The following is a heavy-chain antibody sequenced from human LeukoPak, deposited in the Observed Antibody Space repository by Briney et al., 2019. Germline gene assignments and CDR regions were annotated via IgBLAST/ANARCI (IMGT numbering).Heavy chain of an antibody. D-gene: IGHD6-19*01. CDR1: GFTFTKAR. CDR3: TTDPSGWCCFDY. V-gene: IGHV3-15*01. CDR2: IKSKTDGGTT. J-gene: IGHJ4*02. Sequence: PGGSLRLSCAASGFTFTKARMSWVRQAPGKGLEWVGHIKSKTDGGTTDYAAPVKGRFTISRDDSKNTLYLQMNSLKTEDTAVYYCTTDPSGWCCFDYWGQGTLVTVSS.